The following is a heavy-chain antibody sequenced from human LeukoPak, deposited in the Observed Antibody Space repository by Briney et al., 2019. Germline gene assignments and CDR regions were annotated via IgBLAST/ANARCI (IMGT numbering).Heavy chain of an antibody. CDR1: GGTFSSYA. CDR3: ARDGSYGDYVFEEFYFDY. Sequence: SVKVSCKASGGTFSSYAISWVRQAPGQGLEWMGGIIPIFDTANYAQKFQGRVTITADESTGTAYMELSSLRSEDTAVYYCARDGSYGDYVFEEFYFDYWGQGTLVTVSS. CDR2: IIPIFDTA. J-gene: IGHJ4*02. V-gene: IGHV1-69*13. D-gene: IGHD4-17*01.